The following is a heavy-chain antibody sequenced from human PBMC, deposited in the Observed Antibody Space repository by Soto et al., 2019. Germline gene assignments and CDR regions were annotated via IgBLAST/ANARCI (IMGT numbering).Heavy chain of an antibody. CDR1: GFSLSTSGMC. CDR2: IDWDDDK. CDR3: ARSQGSIGIFGVTFHGMDV. V-gene: IGHV2-70*11. J-gene: IGHJ6*02. D-gene: IGHD3-3*01. Sequence: SGPTMVNTPQTLTMTCTFSGFSLSTSGMCVTWIRQPPGKALEWLARIDWDDDKYYSTSLKTRLTISKDTSKNQVVLTMTNMDPVDTGTYYCARSQGSIGIFGVTFHGMDVWGQGTTVTVSS.